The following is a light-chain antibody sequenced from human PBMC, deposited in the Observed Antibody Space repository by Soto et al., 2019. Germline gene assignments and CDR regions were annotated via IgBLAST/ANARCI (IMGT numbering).Light chain of an antibody. V-gene: IGKV2-28*01. CDR3: MQALQTPRT. CDR1: QSLLYRNGHNY. CDR2: LGS. Sequence: DIVMTQSPLSLPVTPGEPASISCRSSQSLLYRNGHNYLDWYLQKPGQSPQLLIYLGSNRASGVPDRFSGSASGTDFTLKISRVEAEDVGVYYCMQALQTPRTFGQGTKLEIK. J-gene: IGKJ2*01.